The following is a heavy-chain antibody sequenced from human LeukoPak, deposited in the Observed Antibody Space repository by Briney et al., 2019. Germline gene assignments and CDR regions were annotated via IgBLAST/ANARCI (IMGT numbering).Heavy chain of an antibody. CDR1: RFTFSSYS. CDR3: ARVTGDGYNSPYYYYYMDV. D-gene: IGHD5-24*01. CDR2: ISSSSYI. Sequence: GGSLRLSCAASRFTFSSYSMNWVRQAPGKGLEWVSSISSSSYIYYADSVKGRFTISRDNAKNSLYLQMNSLRAEDTAVYYCARVTGDGYNSPYYYYYMDVWGKGTTVTVSS. V-gene: IGHV3-21*01. J-gene: IGHJ6*03.